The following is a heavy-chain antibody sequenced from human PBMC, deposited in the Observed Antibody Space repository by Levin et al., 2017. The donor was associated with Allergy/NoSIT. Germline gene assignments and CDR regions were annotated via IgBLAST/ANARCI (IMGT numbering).Heavy chain of an antibody. Sequence: SGPTLVKPTQTLTLTCTFSGFSLTTAGVAVGWIRQPPGKALEWLALIYWDDDKRYSPSLKNRLTITQDTSNNQVVLTLTNMDPVDTATYYCARARYYDLEGNWFDPWGQGTLVTVSS. J-gene: IGHJ5*02. CDR2: IYWDDDK. CDR3: ARARYYDLEGNWFDP. D-gene: IGHD3-3*01. V-gene: IGHV2-5*02. CDR1: GFSLTTAGVA.